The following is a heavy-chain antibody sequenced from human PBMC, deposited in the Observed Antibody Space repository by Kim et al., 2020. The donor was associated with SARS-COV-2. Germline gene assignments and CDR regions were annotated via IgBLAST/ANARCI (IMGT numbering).Heavy chain of an antibody. D-gene: IGHD6-13*01. CDR3: ARLVLGSSIDY. V-gene: IGHV4-59*08. J-gene: IGHJ4*02. Sequence: NYNPSLKSRVTISVDTSKNQFSLKLSSVTAADTAVYYCARLVLGSSIDYWGQGTLVTVSS.